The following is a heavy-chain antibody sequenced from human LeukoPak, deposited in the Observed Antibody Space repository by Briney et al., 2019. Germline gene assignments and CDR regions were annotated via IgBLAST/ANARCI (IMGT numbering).Heavy chain of an antibody. Sequence: SETLSLTCTVSGGSIRSYYWSWIRRPPGKGLEWIGYIYYTGSTNYNPSLKSRVTISVDTSKNQFSLKLSSVTAADTAVYYCARGRRTAAYRTNWFDPWGQGTLVTVSS. J-gene: IGHJ5*02. CDR1: GGSIRSYY. CDR2: IYYTGST. D-gene: IGHD6-13*01. V-gene: IGHV4-59*12. CDR3: ARGRRTAAYRTNWFDP.